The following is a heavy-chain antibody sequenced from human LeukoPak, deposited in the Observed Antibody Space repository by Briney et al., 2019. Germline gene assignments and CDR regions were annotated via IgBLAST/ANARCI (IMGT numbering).Heavy chain of an antibody. CDR3: AARYGSASFY. CDR1: GFTFSSYA. Sequence: GGSLRLSCAASGFTFSSYAMSWVRQAPGKGLEWVSVIGGSGGSTNYADSVKGRFTISRDTSKNTLSLQMSSLRAEDTAVYYRAARYGSASFYWGQGTLVTVSS. J-gene: IGHJ4*02. CDR2: IGGSGGST. D-gene: IGHD3-10*01. V-gene: IGHV3-23*01.